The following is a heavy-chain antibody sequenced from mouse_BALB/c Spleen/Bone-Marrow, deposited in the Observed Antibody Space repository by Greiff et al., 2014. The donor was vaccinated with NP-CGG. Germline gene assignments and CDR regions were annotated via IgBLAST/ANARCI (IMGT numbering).Heavy chain of an antibody. CDR2: IYPGDGDT. D-gene: IGHD1-1*01. Sequence: QVQLQQSGAELARPGASVKLSCKASGYTFTSYWMQWVKQRPGQGLEWIGAIYPGDGDTRYTQKFKGKATLTADKSSRTAYMQLSSLASEDSAVYYCARGDYGSSYDYAMDYWGQGTSVPVSS. V-gene: IGHV1-87*01. CDR1: GYTFTSYW. J-gene: IGHJ4*01. CDR3: ARGDYGSSYDYAMDY.